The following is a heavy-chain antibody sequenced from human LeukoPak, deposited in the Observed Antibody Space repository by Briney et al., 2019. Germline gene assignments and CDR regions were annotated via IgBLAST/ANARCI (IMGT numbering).Heavy chain of an antibody. Sequence: GGSLRLSCEASGFTFSSFWMSWVRQVPGKGLEWVANIKTDGSETHHVDSVRGRFTISRDNSKNTLYLQTNSLRAEDTAVYYCAKTRGSYRFFDYWGQGTLVTVSS. V-gene: IGHV3-7*03. CDR2: IKTDGSET. CDR1: GFTFSSFW. D-gene: IGHD1-26*01. J-gene: IGHJ4*02. CDR3: AKTRGSYRFFDY.